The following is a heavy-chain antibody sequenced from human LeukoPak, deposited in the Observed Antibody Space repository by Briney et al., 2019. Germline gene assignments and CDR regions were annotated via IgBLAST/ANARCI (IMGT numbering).Heavy chain of an antibody. V-gene: IGHV4-30-4*01. Sequence: SQTLSLTCTVSGGSISSGDYYWSWIRQPPGKGLEWIGYIYYSGSTYYNPSLKSRVTISVDTSKNQFSLKLSSVTAAGTAVYYCARDLNYGSGSYYDYWGQGTLVTVSS. CDR3: ARDLNYGSGSYYDY. CDR1: GGSISSGDYY. CDR2: IYYSGST. J-gene: IGHJ4*02. D-gene: IGHD3-10*01.